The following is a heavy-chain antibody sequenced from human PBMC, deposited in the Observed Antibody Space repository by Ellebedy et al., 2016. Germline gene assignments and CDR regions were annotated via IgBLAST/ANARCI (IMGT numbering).Heavy chain of an antibody. CDR3: ATDLRPLTRGWGY. CDR1: GFTFSSYA. Sequence: GGSLRLSCSASGFTFSSYAMHWVRQAPGKGLEYVSAISSSGGSTYYADSVKGRFTISRDNAKNSVYLQMSSLRAEDMAVYYCATDLRPLTRGWGYWGQGTLVTVSS. J-gene: IGHJ4*02. D-gene: IGHD3-10*01. V-gene: IGHV3-64*04. CDR2: ISSSGGST.